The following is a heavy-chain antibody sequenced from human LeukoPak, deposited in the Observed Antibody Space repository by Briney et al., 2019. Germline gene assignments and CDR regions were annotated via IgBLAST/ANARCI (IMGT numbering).Heavy chain of an antibody. D-gene: IGHD2-15*01. CDR2: IYYSGST. CDR3: ARLARYCSGGSCIDY. V-gene: IGHV4-39*01. Sequence: SETLSLTCTVSGGSISSYYWGWIRQPPGKGLEWIGSIYYSGSTYYNPSLKSRVTISVDTSKNQFSLKLSSVTAADTAVYYCARLARYCSGGSCIDYWGQGTLVTVSS. CDR1: GGSISSYY. J-gene: IGHJ4*02.